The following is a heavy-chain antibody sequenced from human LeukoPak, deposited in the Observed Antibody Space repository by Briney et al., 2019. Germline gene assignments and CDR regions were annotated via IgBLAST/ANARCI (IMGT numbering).Heavy chain of an antibody. Sequence: GGSLRLSCAASGFTFSSYDMHWVRQATGKGLEWVSAIGTAGDTYYPGSVKGRFTISRENAKNSLYLQMNSLRAGDTAVYYCARGGDYGDSGGAFDIWGQGTMVTVSS. CDR1: GFTFSSYD. J-gene: IGHJ3*02. D-gene: IGHD4-17*01. V-gene: IGHV3-13*01. CDR2: IGTAGDT. CDR3: ARGGDYGDSGGAFDI.